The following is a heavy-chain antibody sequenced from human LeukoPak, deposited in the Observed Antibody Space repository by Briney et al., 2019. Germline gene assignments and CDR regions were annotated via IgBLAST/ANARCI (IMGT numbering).Heavy chain of an antibody. CDR2: ISAYNGNT. J-gene: IGHJ4*02. D-gene: IGHD4-23*01. Sequence: GASVKVSCKASGYTFTSYGISWVRQAPGRGLEWMGWISAYNGNTNYAQKLQGRVTMTTDTSTSTAYMELRSLRSDDTAVYYCARVLNLDYGGNSYYFDYWGQGTLVTVSS. CDR3: ARVLNLDYGGNSYYFDY. CDR1: GYTFTSYG. V-gene: IGHV1-18*01.